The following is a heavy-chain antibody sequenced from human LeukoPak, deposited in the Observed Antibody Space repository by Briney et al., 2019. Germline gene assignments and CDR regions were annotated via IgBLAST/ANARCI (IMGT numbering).Heavy chain of an antibody. CDR3: TRGAWGPYYSDY. CDR2: INSSGST. D-gene: IGHD3-16*01. V-gene: IGHV4-34*01. CDR1: GGSFSGYY. J-gene: IGHJ4*02. Sequence: SETLSLTCGVYGGSFSGYYWSWIRQDPGKGLEWIGEINSSGSTNYNPSLKSRVTISVDSTKNQFSLTLSSATAAATAVYYCTRGAWGPYYSDYWGESTPVTVSS.